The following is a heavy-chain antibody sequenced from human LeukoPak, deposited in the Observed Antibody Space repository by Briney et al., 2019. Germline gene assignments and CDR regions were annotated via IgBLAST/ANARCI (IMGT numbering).Heavy chain of an antibody. CDR2: ISAYNGNT. CDR3: ARVDGILQTGIAAAGPPRPAYFDY. CDR1: GYTLTNYG. V-gene: IGHV1-18*01. D-gene: IGHD6-13*01. J-gene: IGHJ4*02. Sequence: ASVKVSCKASGYTLTNYGISWVRQAPGQGLEWMGWISAYNGNTNYAQKVQGRVTMTTDTSTNTAYMELRSLRSDDTAVYYCARVDGILQTGIAAAGPPRPAYFDYWGQGTLVTVSS.